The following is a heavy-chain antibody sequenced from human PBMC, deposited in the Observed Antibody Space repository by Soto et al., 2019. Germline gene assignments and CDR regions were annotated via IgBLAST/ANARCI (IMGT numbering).Heavy chain of an antibody. CDR3: ARDLTNIGRPWYGTDNYYYGMDV. CDR1: GFTSSTYE. J-gene: IGHJ6*02. V-gene: IGHV3-48*03. D-gene: IGHD2-15*01. CDR2: INTSVKII. Sequence: PGGSLRLSCAASGFTSSTYEMNWVRQAPGKGLEWVAYINTSVKIIYYADSVKGRFTIPRDSAKNSLYLQINSLRPEDTAVYYCARDLTNIGRPWYGTDNYYYGMDVWGQGTRVTVSS.